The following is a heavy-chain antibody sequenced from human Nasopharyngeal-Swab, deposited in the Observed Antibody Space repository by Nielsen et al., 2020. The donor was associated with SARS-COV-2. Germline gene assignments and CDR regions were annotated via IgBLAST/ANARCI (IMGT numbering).Heavy chain of an antibody. Sequence: GESLKISCAASGFTFSSYGMHWVRQAPGKGLEWVAVIWYDGSNKYYADSVKGRFTISRDNSKNTLYLQMNSLRAEETAVYYCARASIAAAGSYYYYYMDVWGKGTTVTVSS. CDR2: IWYDGSNK. J-gene: IGHJ6*03. CDR1: GFTFSSYG. V-gene: IGHV3-33*01. CDR3: ARASIAAAGSYYYYYMDV. D-gene: IGHD6-13*01.